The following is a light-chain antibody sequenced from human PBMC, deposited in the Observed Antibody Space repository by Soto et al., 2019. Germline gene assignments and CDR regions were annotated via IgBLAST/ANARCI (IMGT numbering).Light chain of an antibody. CDR3: SSYADSNNLV. V-gene: IGLV2-8*01. J-gene: IGLJ3*02. CDR1: SIEVGGYNY. Sequence: QSALTQPPSASGSPGQSVTISCTGTSIEVGGYNYVYWYQQHPGKAPKLMIYDVIKRPSGVPDRFSGSKSGNTASLTVSGLQAEDEADYYCSSYADSNNLVFGGGTKLTVL. CDR2: DVI.